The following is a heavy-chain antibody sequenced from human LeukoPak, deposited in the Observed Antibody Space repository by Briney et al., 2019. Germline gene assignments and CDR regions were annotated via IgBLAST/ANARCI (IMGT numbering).Heavy chain of an antibody. J-gene: IGHJ4*02. D-gene: IGHD3-22*01. CDR1: GFTFSSYN. V-gene: IGHV3-48*01. CDR3: AKGNYYDSSGYYPD. Sequence: GGSLRLSCAASGFTFSSYNMNWVRQAPGKGLEWVSYISSSSRTIYYADSVKGRFTISRDNSKNTLYLQMNSLRAEDTAVYYCAKGNYYDSSGYYPDWGQGTLVTVSS. CDR2: ISSSSRTI.